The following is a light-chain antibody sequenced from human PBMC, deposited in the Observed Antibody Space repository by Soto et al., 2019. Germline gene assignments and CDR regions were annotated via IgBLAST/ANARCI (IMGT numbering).Light chain of an antibody. V-gene: IGLV2-14*03. Sequence: QSALTQPASVSGSPGQSITISCTGTSNDIGGYNYVSWYQQHPGKAPKLIIYDFNSRPSGVSNRFSGYKSGNTASLTISGLQAEDEADYYCNSYTRSNTRIFGGGTKLTVL. CDR1: SNDIGGYNY. J-gene: IGLJ2*01. CDR2: DFN. CDR3: NSYTRSNTRI.